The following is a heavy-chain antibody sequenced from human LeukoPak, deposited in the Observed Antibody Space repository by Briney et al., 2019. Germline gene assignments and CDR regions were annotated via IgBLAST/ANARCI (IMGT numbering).Heavy chain of an antibody. D-gene: IGHD1-26*01. J-gene: IGHJ6*02. CDR3: ARGRSNYYGMDV. Sequence: SETLSLTCSVSDGSINSYYWNWIRRPLGKGLEWIGYIYYNGNTNYSPSLKSRVTTSVDTSKNLFSLKVSSVTAADTAVYYCARGRSNYYGMDVWGQGTTVTVSS. V-gene: IGHV4-59*01. CDR1: DGSINSYY. CDR2: IYYNGNT.